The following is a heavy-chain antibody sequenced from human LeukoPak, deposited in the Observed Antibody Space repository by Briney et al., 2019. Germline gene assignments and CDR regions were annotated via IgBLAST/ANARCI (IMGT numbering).Heavy chain of an antibody. CDR1: GGSFSGYY. V-gene: IGHV4-34*01. D-gene: IGHD3-10*01. Sequence: SETLSLTCAVYGGSFSGYYWSWIRQPPGKGLEWIGEINHSGSTYYNPSLKSRVTISVDTSKNQFSLKLSSVTAADTAVYYCATRYGAGSQNWFDPWGQGTLVTVSS. CDR2: INHSGST. CDR3: ATRYGAGSQNWFDP. J-gene: IGHJ5*02.